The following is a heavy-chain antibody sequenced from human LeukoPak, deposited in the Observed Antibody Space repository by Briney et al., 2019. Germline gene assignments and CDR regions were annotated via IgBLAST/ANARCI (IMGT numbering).Heavy chain of an antibody. CDR2: ISSSGSTI. V-gene: IGHV3-48*03. CDR1: GFTFSSYE. J-gene: IGHJ4*02. D-gene: IGHD6-13*01. Sequence: GGSLRLSCAASGFTFSSYEMNCVRQAPGKGLEWVSYISSSGSTIYYADSVKGRFTISRDNAKNSLYLQMNSLRAEDTSVYYCVRVRAAAGFDYWGQGTLVTVSS. CDR3: VRVRAAAGFDY.